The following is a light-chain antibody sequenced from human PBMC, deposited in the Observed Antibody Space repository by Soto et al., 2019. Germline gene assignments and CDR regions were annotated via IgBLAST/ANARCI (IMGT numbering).Light chain of an antibody. V-gene: IGKV3-11*01. J-gene: IGKJ4*01. CDR1: QSVSSY. Sequence: EIVLTQSPGTLSLSPGETATLSCRASQSVSSYLAWYQQKPGQAPRLLIYDASNRATGIPARFSGSGSGTDFTLTISSLEPEDFAVYYCQQRSSWLTFGGGTKVDIK. CDR3: QQRSSWLT. CDR2: DAS.